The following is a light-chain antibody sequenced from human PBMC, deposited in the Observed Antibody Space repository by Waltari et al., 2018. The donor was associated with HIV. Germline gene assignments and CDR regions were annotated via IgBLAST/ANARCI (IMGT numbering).Light chain of an antibody. CDR2: MAS. J-gene: IGKJ5*01. CDR1: HTLVHSDGNIY. CDR3: MQAKQLPLT. Sequence: DIVLTQNPPSSPVTIGQPASISCRSSHTLVHSDGNIYLSFLQQRPGQPPRLLIYMASKRFSGVPDRFSGSGTGRDFTLKINKVEVEDIVTYYCMQAKQLPLTFGQGPRLEIK. V-gene: IGKV2-24*01.